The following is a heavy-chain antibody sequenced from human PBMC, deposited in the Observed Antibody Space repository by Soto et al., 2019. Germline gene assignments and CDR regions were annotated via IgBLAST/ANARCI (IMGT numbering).Heavy chain of an antibody. V-gene: IGHV4-59*01. Sequence: SETLSLTCTVSGGSISSDYWSWIRQPPGKGQEWIGYIYYSGSTTYNPSLKSRITISVDTSKNQFSLKLSSVTAADTAVYYCARVGCSGGTCYPGAYYYYMDVWGKGTTVTVSS. CDR3: ARVGCSGGTCYPGAYYYYMDV. CDR2: IYYSGST. CDR1: GGSISSDY. D-gene: IGHD2-15*01. J-gene: IGHJ6*03.